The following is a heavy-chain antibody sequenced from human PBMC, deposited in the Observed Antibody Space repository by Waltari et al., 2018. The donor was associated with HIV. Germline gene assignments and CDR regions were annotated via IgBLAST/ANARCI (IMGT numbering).Heavy chain of an antibody. Sequence: QVQLQQWGAGLLKPSETLSLTCAVYGGSFSGYYWSWIRQPPGKGLGWIGEINHSGSTNYNPSLKSRVTISVDTSKNQFSLKLSSVTAADTAVYYCARLAITFGGENYYYYYGMDVWGQGTTVTVSS. CDR3: ARLAITFGGENYYYYYGMDV. CDR2: INHSGST. D-gene: IGHD3-16*01. J-gene: IGHJ6*02. V-gene: IGHV4-34*01. CDR1: GGSFSGYY.